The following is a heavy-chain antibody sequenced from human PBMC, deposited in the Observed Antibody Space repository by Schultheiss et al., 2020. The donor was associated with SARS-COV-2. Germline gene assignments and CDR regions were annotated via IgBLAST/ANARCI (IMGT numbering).Heavy chain of an antibody. CDR3: ARDPGGSYYSRYFQH. V-gene: IGHV1-18*01. CDR1: GGTFSSYA. Sequence: ASVKVSCKASGGTFSSYAISWVRQAPGQGLEWMGWISAYNGNTNYAQKLQGRVTMTTDTSTSTAYMELRSLRSDDTAVYYCARDPGGSYYSRYFQHWGQGTLVTVSS. J-gene: IGHJ1*01. CDR2: ISAYNGNT. D-gene: IGHD1-26*01.